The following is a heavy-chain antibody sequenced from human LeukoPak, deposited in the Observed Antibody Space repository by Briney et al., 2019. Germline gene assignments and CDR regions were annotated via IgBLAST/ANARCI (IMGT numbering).Heavy chain of an antibody. CDR3: ARDSAGNQYSSGNFDL. CDR2: LYVGCES. J-gene: IGHJ4*02. Sequence: PGGSLRLSCAASGFAVKSSYMSWVRQAPGKGLEWVSVLYVGCESYYADSVLGRFTISRDNSNNKVFLEMNSLTADDTAVYFCARDSAGNQYSSGNFDLWGQGTLVTVPS. D-gene: IGHD3-10*01. V-gene: IGHV3-53*01. CDR1: GFAVKSSY.